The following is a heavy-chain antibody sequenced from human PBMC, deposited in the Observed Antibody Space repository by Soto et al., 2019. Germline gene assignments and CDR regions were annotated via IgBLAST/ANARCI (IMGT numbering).Heavy chain of an antibody. V-gene: IGHV1-18*04. CDR2: ISAYNGNT. J-gene: IGHJ6*02. D-gene: IGHD3-22*01. CDR1: GYTFTSYG. Sequence: GASVKVSCKASGYTFTSYGISWVRQAPGQGLEWMGWISAYNGNTNYAQKLQGRVTMTTDTSTSTAYMELRSLRSDDKAVYYCARDIYYDSSGDYGDLYYYYYGMDVCGQGTTVTVSS. CDR3: ARDIYYDSSGDYGDLYYYYYGMDV.